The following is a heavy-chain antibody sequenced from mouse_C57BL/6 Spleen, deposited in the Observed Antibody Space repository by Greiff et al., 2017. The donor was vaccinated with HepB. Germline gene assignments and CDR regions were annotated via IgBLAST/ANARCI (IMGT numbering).Heavy chain of an antibody. Sequence: EVKLMESGGGLVQPGGSMKLSCVASGFTFSNYWMNWVRQSPEKGLEWVAQIRLKSDNYATHYAESVKGRFTISRDDSKSSVYLQMNNLRAEDTGIYYCTGITGPYYYAMDYWGQGTSVTVSS. CDR2: IRLKSDNYAT. J-gene: IGHJ4*01. D-gene: IGHD4-1*01. CDR3: TGITGPYYYAMDY. CDR1: GFTFSNYW. V-gene: IGHV6-3*01.